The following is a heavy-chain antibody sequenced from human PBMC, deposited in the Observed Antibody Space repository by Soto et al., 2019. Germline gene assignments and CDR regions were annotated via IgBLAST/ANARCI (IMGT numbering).Heavy chain of an antibody. CDR3: ARDHVVIPYSGSPTSVF. Sequence: QVQLVESGGGVVQPGRSLRLSCAASGFTFSSYAMHWVRQAPGKGLEWVAVISYDGSNKYYADSVKGRCTFSRDNSKNTLYMQMSSLRAEDTAGYYCARDHVVIPYSGSPTSVFWGQGTLVTVSS. CDR1: GFTFSSYA. CDR2: ISYDGSNK. J-gene: IGHJ1*01. D-gene: IGHD1-26*01. V-gene: IGHV3-30-3*01.